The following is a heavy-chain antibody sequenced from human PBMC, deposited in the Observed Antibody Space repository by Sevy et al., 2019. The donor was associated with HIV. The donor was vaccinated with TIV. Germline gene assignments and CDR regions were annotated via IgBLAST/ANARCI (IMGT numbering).Heavy chain of an antibody. CDR2: MKSKTDDGTT. Sequence: GGSLRLSCAASGFTFSIIYMNWVRQSPGKGLEWVGRMKSKTDDGTTDYAAPVKDRFTMSRDDSKNTLYLQMNSLEADDTAVYYCTTVGFPHWGSEAFDIWGQGTMVTVSS. CDR1: GFTFSIIY. D-gene: IGHD3-16*01. J-gene: IGHJ3*02. CDR3: TTVGFPHWGSEAFDI. V-gene: IGHV3-15*01.